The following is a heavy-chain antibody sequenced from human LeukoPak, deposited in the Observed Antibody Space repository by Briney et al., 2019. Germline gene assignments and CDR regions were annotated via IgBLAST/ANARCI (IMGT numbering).Heavy chain of an antibody. Sequence: PGGSLRLSCAASGFTFDEYAMHWVRQPAGRGLEWVSLIHWDGGSTYYADSVRGRFTISRDSRKNSLYLQMNGLRAEDTALYYCAKSGSRKDHYFHYMDVWAKGPRSPSP. CDR1: GFTFDEYA. CDR3: AKSGSRKDHYFHYMDV. V-gene: IGHV3-43D*03. D-gene: IGHD3-10*01. J-gene: IGHJ6*03. CDR2: IHWDGGST.